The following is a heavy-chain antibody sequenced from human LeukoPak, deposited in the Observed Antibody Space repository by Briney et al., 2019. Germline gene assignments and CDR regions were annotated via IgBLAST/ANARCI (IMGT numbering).Heavy chain of an antibody. V-gene: IGHV3-30*18. J-gene: IGHJ4*02. Sequence: GGSLRLSCAASGFTFSDFAMHWVRQIPGKGLRWVAVISNDGTDEKYAKSVKGRFTISRDNSKNTLYLQMNSLRAEDTAVYYCAKRHSTGPFDYWGQGTLVTVSS. D-gene: IGHD1-1*01. CDR1: GFTFSDFA. CDR3: AKRHSTGPFDY. CDR2: ISNDGTDE.